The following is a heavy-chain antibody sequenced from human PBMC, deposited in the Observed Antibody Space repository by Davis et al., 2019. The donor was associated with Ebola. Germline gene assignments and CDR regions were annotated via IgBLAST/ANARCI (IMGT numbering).Heavy chain of an antibody. CDR2: IWYDGSDK. V-gene: IGHV3-33*06. Sequence: GGSLRLSCAASGFTFSSYGMHWVRQAPGKGLEWVAVIWYDGSDKYYADSVKGRFTISRDNSNSTLYLQMNSLRVEDTARYYCAKASWGPAARPLLDSWGQGTLVTVSS. CDR3: AKASWGPAARPLLDS. D-gene: IGHD2-2*02. CDR1: GFTFSSYG. J-gene: IGHJ4*02.